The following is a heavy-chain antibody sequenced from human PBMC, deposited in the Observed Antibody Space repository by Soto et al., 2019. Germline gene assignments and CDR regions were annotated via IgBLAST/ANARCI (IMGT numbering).Heavy chain of an antibody. CDR3: ARDLSTVYWYFDL. CDR2: ISSSSSTI. V-gene: IGHV3-48*01. Sequence: GASLRLSCAASGFTFGSYSMNWVRQAPGKGLEWVSYISSSSSTIYYADSVKGRFTISRDNAKNSLYLQMNSLRAEDTAVYYCARDLSTVYWYFDLWGLGTLVTVSS. D-gene: IGHD4-17*01. J-gene: IGHJ2*01. CDR1: GFTFGSYS.